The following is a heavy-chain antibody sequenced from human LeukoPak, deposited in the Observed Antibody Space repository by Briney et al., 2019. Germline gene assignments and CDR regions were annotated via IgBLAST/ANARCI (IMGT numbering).Heavy chain of an antibody. V-gene: IGHV1-46*03. Sequence: ASVRVSCKASGYTFTSYYMHWVRQAPGQGLEWMGIINPSGGSTSYAQKFQGRVTMTRDTSTSTVYMELSSLRSEDTAVYYCARASDSSGYYAPQHYFDYWGQGTLVTVSS. D-gene: IGHD3-22*01. CDR1: GYTFTSYY. J-gene: IGHJ4*02. CDR3: ARASDSSGYYAPQHYFDY. CDR2: INPSGGST.